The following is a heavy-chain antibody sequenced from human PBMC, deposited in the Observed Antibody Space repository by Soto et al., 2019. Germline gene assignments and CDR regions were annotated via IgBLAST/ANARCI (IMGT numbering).Heavy chain of an antibody. D-gene: IGHD3-3*01. CDR3: PKYDFWWGYYHTSTSDIDA. V-gene: IGHV3-23*01. CDR1: GFTFSSYA. CDR2: ISGSGGST. J-gene: IGHJ6*03. Sequence: TGGSLRLSCAASGFTFSSYAMSWVRQAPGKGLEWVAAISGSGGSTYYADSVKGRGTISIDNSKNTLSLQMNSLRAEDTVVYYCPKYDFWWGYYHTSTSDIDAWGKGTPVTVSS.